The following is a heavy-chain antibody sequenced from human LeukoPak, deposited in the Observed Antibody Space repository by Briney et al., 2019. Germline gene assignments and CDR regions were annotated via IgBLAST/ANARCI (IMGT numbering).Heavy chain of an antibody. CDR2: IKQDGSEK. CDR1: GFTFTDHW. D-gene: IGHD1-26*01. Sequence: GGSLRLSCAASGFTFTDHWMHWVRQAPGRGLEWVANIKQDGSEKYYVDPVKGRFTISRDNTRNSLYLQMSSLRAEDTAVYYCARGTPFSAYWGQGTLVAVSS. CDR3: ARGTPFSAY. J-gene: IGHJ4*02. V-gene: IGHV3-7*03.